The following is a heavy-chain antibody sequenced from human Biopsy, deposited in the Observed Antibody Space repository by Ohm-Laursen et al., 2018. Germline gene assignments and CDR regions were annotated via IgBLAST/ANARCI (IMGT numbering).Heavy chain of an antibody. CDR3: ARGMRSSGWPYFDS. CDR1: GGSFNGYF. V-gene: IGHV4-34*01. Sequence: PSDTLSLTCAVYGGSFNGYFWSWIRQPPGKGLEWIGDITQSGSTNYSPSLKSRVTISVDTAKKQFSLKLSSVTAADTAIYYCARGMRSSGWPYFDSWGQGTLVTVSS. CDR2: ITQSGST. J-gene: IGHJ4*02. D-gene: IGHD6-19*01.